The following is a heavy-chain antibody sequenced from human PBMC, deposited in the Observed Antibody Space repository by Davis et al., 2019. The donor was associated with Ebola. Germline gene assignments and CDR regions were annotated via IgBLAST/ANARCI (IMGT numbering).Heavy chain of an antibody. V-gene: IGHV3-23*01. J-gene: IGHJ3*01. CDR1: GFVFSSYV. CDR3: AKDNSNVWFDG. Sequence: GGSLRLSCAASGFVFSSYVMSWVRRAPGKGLEWVSTLGLSADTYYADSVKGRFTISRDNSKNTLYLQMNSLRVEDTAMYYCAKDNSNVWFDGWGKGTMVTVSS. CDR2: LGLSADT. D-gene: IGHD6-19*01.